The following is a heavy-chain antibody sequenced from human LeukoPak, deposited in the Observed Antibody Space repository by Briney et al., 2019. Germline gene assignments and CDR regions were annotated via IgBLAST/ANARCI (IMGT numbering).Heavy chain of an antibody. CDR3: ARGGTFTYYYDSSGFPFDY. J-gene: IGHJ4*02. Sequence: GGSLRLSCATSKFTFSSYWMSWVRQAPEKGLEWVANIKRDGSEKYYLDSVKGRFTISRDNAKNSLYLQMNSLRAEDTAVYYRARGGTFTYYYDSSGFPFDYWGQGTLVTVSS. V-gene: IGHV3-7*01. CDR2: IKRDGSEK. D-gene: IGHD3-22*01. CDR1: KFTFSSYW.